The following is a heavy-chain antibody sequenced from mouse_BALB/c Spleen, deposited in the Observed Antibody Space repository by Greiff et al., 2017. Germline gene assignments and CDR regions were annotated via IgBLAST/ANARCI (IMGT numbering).Heavy chain of an antibody. CDR3: VRKRDYDYYYAMDY. CDR2: ISYSGST. V-gene: IGHV3-8*02. CDR1: GDAITSCY. D-gene: IGHD2-4*01. J-gene: IGHJ4*01. Sequence: VQLKESGPSLVKPSQTLPLTCSATGDAITSCYWNWIRKFPGNKLEYMGYISYSGSTYYNPSLKSRISITRDTSKNQYYLQLNSVTTEDAATYYCVRKRDYDYYYAMDYWGQGTSVTVSS.